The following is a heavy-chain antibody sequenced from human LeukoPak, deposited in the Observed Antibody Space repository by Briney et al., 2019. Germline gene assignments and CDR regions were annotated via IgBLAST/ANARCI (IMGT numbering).Heavy chain of an antibody. CDR1: GFTFDDYA. CDR2: ISWDGGST. CDR3: ARDSGGRFDY. J-gene: IGHJ4*02. V-gene: IGHV3-43D*03. D-gene: IGHD1-26*01. Sequence: PGGSLRLSCAASGFTFDDYAMHWVRQAPGKGLEWVSLISWDGGSTYYADSVKGRFTISRDNSKNSLYLQMNSLRAEDTAVYYCARDSGGRFDYWGQGTLVTVSS.